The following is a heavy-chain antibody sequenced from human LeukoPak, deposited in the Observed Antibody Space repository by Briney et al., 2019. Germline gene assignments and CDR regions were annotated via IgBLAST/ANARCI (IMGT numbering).Heavy chain of an antibody. Sequence: SQTLSLTCAISGDSVSSNSAAWNWIRQSPSRGLEWLGRPYYRSKWYTYYAVSVKSRISINRDTSKNQISLQLNSVTPEDTAVYYCARSTGPIDYWGQGTLVTVSS. CDR1: GDSVSSNSAA. J-gene: IGHJ4*02. CDR2: PYYRSKWYT. CDR3: ARSTGPIDY. V-gene: IGHV6-1*01. D-gene: IGHD1-1*01.